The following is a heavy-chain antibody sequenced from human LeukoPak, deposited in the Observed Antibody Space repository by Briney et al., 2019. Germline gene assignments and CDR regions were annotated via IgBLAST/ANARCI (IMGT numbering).Heavy chain of an antibody. CDR1: GGSISSYY. CDR3: ARDGGYDSSGYFSDY. CDR2: IYYSGST. V-gene: IGHV4-59*01. J-gene: IGHJ4*02. Sequence: SSETLSLTCTVSGGSISSYYWSWIRQPPGKGLEWIGYIYYSGSTNYNPSLKSRVTISVDTSKNQFSLKLSSVTAADTAVYYCARDGGYDSSGYFSDYWGQGTLVTVPS. D-gene: IGHD3-22*01.